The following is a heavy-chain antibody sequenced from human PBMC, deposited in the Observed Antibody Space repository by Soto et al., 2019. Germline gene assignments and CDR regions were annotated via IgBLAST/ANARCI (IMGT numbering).Heavy chain of an antibody. J-gene: IGHJ4*02. CDR3: ARDLGSYSSLFDY. V-gene: IGHV3-33*01. D-gene: IGHD2-15*01. CDR2: IWYDGSNK. Sequence: GGSLRLSCAASGFTFSSYGMHWVRQAPGKGLEWVAVIWYDGSNKYYADSVKGRFTISRDNSKNTLYLQMNSLRAEDTAVYYCARDLGSYSSLFDYWGQGTLVTVSS. CDR1: GFTFSSYG.